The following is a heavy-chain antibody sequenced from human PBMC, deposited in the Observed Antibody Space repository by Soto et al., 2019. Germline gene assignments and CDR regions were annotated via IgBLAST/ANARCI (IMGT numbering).Heavy chain of an antibody. CDR3: AKRQRGDGFAVDF. CDR1: GFTFTTFG. D-gene: IGHD3-10*01. Sequence: PGGSLRLSCVASGFTFTTFGMIWVRQAPGKGLEWVSGISSNGGSTYYADSVEGRFTISRDNSKNTLYLQLNSLRVEDTALFYCAKRQRGDGFAVDFWGRGTLVTVS. J-gene: IGHJ4*02. CDR2: ISSNGGST. V-gene: IGHV3-23*01.